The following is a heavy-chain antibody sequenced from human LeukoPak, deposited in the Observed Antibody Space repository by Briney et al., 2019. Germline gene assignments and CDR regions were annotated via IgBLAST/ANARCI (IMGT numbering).Heavy chain of an antibody. V-gene: IGHV3-33*08. CDR1: GFTFSSYA. J-gene: IGHJ6*02. D-gene: IGHD2-15*01. Sequence: GGSLRLSCAASGFTFSSYAMSWVRQAPGKGLEWVAVIWYDGSNKYYADSVRGRFTISSDNSKNTLYLQMNSLRADDTAIYYCVRDPSCSGGGCYYYYGMDVWGQGTTVTVSS. CDR3: VRDPSCSGGGCYYYYGMDV. CDR2: IWYDGSNK.